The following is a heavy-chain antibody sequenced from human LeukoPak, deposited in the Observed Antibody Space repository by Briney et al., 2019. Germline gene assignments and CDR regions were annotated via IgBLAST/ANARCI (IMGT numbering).Heavy chain of an antibody. CDR2: IVVGSGNT. J-gene: IGHJ4*02. CDR3: AVTGYSGDPYYFDY. CDR1: GFTFTSSA. Sequence: SVKVSCKASGFTFTSSAMQWVRQARGQRLEWIGWIVVGSGNTNYARKFQERVTITRDMSTSTAYMELSSLRSEDTAVYYCAVTGYSGDPYYFDYWGQGTLVTVSS. V-gene: IGHV1-58*02. D-gene: IGHD5-12*01.